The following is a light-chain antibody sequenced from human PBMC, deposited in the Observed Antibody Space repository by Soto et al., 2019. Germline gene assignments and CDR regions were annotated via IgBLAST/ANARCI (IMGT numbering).Light chain of an antibody. CDR2: GAS. Sequence: EIGLTQSPGTLSLSAGERATLSCRASQTISSNDLAWYQQKPGQAPRLLIFGASYRATGIPDRFSGSGSGTDFTLTISRLEPEDFAVDYCQQYGRSPPEFTFGTGTKVDIK. CDR3: QQYGRSPPEFT. CDR1: QTISSND. J-gene: IGKJ3*01. V-gene: IGKV3-20*01.